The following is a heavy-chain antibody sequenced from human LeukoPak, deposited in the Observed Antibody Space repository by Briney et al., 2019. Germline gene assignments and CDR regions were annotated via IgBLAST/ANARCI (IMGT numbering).Heavy chain of an antibody. CDR2: ISSSGSTI. V-gene: IGHV3-11*04. CDR1: GFTFSDYY. J-gene: IGHJ4*02. D-gene: IGHD6-19*01. CDR3: ARAVAVAGTFSFFDY. Sequence: PGGSLRLSCAASGFTFSDYYMSWIRQAPGKGLEWVSYISSSGSTIYYADSVKGRFTISRDNAKNSLYLQMNSLRAEDTAVYYCARAVAVAGTFSFFDYWGQGTLVTVSS.